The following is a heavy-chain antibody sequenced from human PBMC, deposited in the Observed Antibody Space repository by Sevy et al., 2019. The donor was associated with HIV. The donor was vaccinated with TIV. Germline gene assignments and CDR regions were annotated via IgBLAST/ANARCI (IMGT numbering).Heavy chain of an antibody. CDR3: ARDPGSSWSSFDY. J-gene: IGHJ4*02. CDR2: ISYDGSHK. Sequence: GGSLRLSCVASGFIFGSYAMNWVRQAPGKGLEWVAVISYDGSHKYYADSVKGRFTISRDSSKNTLYLQMHSLRTDDTAMYYCARDPGSSWSSFDYWGQGTLVTVSS. D-gene: IGHD6-13*01. V-gene: IGHV3-30-3*01. CDR1: GFIFGSYA.